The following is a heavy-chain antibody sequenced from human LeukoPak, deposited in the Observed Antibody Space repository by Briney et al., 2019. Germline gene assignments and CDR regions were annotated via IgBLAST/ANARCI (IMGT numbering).Heavy chain of an antibody. V-gene: IGHV1-69*05. D-gene: IGHD6-13*01. J-gene: IGHJ6*02. CDR2: IIPIFGTA. Sequence: ASVKVSCKASGYTFTGYYMHYVRQAPGQGLEWMGGIIPIFGTANYAQKFQGRVTITTDESTSTAYMELSSLRSEDTAVYYCARGGYSSPPRDVWAKGPRSPSP. CDR3: ARGGYSSPPRDV. CDR1: GYTFTGYY.